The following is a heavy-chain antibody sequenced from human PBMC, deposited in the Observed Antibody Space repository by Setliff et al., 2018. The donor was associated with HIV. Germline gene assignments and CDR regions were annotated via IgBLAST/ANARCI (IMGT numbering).Heavy chain of an antibody. CDR3: ARGNNDLESFDY. CDR2: IYASGKT. D-gene: IGHD3-3*01. J-gene: IGHJ4*02. V-gene: IGHV4-4*07. CDR1: GDSLNTYY. Sequence: SETLFLTCNVSGDSLNTYYWSWIRQSGGKGLEWIGRIYASGKTTFNPSLKSRVRMSVDTSKNQFSLKLTSVTASDTAVYYCARGNNDLESFDYWGQGALVTVSS.